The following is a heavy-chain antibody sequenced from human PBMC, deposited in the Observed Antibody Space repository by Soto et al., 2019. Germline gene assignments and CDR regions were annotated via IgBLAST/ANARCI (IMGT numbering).Heavy chain of an antibody. CDR3: AIDVTVDIVNTPGY. CDR2: ISYDGSNK. V-gene: IGHV3-30*03. D-gene: IGHD5-12*01. J-gene: IGHJ4*02. CDR1: GFTFSSYA. Sequence: QVQLVESGGGVVQPGRSLRLSCVASGFTFSSYAIHWVRQAPGKGLEWVAVISYDGSNKFYADSVKGRFIISRDNSKNTLYLHMNSLNTEDTAVYYCAIDVTVDIVNTPGYWGQGTLVTVSS.